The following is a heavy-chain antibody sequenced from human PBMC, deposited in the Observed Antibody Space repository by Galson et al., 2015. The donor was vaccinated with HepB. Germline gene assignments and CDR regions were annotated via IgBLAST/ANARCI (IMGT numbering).Heavy chain of an antibody. J-gene: IGHJ4*02. CDR2: IRASGTYT. D-gene: IGHD4-17*01. Sequence: SLRLSCAASGFTFSDYYMTWIRQAPGKGLEWLSYIRASGTYTNYADSVKGRFTISRDNAKNSLYLQMNSLRAEDTAVFYCARVAASDYGDHAHFDYWGQGTLVTVSS. CDR1: GFTFSDYY. V-gene: IGHV3-11*06. CDR3: ARVAASDYGDHAHFDY.